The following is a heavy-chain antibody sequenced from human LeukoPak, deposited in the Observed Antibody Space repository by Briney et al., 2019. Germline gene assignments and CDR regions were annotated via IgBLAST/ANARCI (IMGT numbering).Heavy chain of an antibody. J-gene: IGHJ2*01. CDR3: ARRARGYGPYWYFDL. D-gene: IGHD5-18*01. V-gene: IGHV4-31*03. CDR1: GGSISSGGSY. CDR2: IYYSGST. Sequence: SETLSLTCTVSGGSISSGGSYWSWIRQHPGKGLEWIGYIYYSGSTYYNPSLKSRVTISVDTSKNQFSLKLSSVTAADTAVYYCARRARGYGPYWYFDLWGRGTLVTVSS.